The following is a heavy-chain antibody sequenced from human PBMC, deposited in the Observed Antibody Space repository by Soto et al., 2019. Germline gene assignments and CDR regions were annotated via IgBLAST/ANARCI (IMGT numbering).Heavy chain of an antibody. J-gene: IGHJ4*02. CDR1: GFTFSSYA. D-gene: IGHD1-26*01. CDR2: ISGSGGST. CDR3: AKFTGGSSLASYPYSDY. Sequence: GGSLRLSCAASGFTFSSYAMSWVRQAPGKGLEWVSAISGSGGSTYYADSVKGRFTISRDNSKNTLYLQMNSLRAEDTAVYYCAKFTGGSSLASYPYSDYWGQGTLLTVSS. V-gene: IGHV3-23*01.